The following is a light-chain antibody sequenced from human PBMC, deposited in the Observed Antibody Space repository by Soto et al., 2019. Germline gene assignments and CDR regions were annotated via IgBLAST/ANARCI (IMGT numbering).Light chain of an antibody. Sequence: EIVLTQSPATLSLSPGERATLSCRASQSVSSYLAWYQQKPGQAPRLLIYDASNRAPGIPARFSGSGYGTDFTLTISSLEPEDFAVYYCQQRSNWPLLTFGGGTKVEIK. J-gene: IGKJ4*01. CDR2: DAS. CDR3: QQRSNWPLLT. CDR1: QSVSSY. V-gene: IGKV3-11*01.